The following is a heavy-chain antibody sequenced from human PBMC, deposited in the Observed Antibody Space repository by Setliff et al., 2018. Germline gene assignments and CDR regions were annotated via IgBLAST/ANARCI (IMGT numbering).Heavy chain of an antibody. Sequence: SETLSLTCTVSGGSISGYYWSWIRQSPGKGLEWIGYIHYSGNTDYNPSLKSRVTISVDSSKNQISLRLGSVTAADTAVYFCARHSNAMSTVIGYYYLDVWGKGTTVTVSS. J-gene: IGHJ6*03. CDR2: IHYSGNT. CDR3: ARHSNAMSTVIGYYYLDV. CDR1: GGSISGYY. D-gene: IGHD2-21*02. V-gene: IGHV4-59*08.